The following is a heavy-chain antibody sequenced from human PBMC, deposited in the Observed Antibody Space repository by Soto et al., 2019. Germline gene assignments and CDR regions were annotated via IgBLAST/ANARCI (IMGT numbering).Heavy chain of an antibody. V-gene: IGHV3-30*18. CDR3: AKDAQPYSSGWYGFDY. CDR1: GFTFSSYG. CDR2: ISYDGSNK. D-gene: IGHD6-19*01. Sequence: GGSLRLSCAASGFTFSSYGMHWVRQAPGKGLEWVAVISYDGSNKYYADSVKGRFTISRDNSKNTLYLQMNSLRAEDTAVYYCAKDAQPYSSGWYGFDYWGQGTLVTVS. J-gene: IGHJ4*02.